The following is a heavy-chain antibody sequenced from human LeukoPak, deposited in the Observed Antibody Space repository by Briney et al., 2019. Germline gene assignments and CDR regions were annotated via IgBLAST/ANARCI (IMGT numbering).Heavy chain of an antibody. CDR2: ISYDGSNK. V-gene: IGHV3-30*18. CDR3: AKDQEQLATFDY. J-gene: IGHJ4*02. CDR1: GFTFSRSG. Sequence: GGSLRLSCAASGFTFSRSGMDWVRQAPGKGLEWVAIISYDGSNKYYADSVKGRFTISRDNSKSTLYLQMNSLRAEDTAVYYCAKDQEQLATFDYWGQGTLVTVSS. D-gene: IGHD6-6*01.